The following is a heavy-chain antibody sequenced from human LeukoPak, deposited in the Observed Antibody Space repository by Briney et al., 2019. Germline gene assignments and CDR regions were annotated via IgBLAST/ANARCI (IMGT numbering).Heavy chain of an antibody. CDR3: AKDGSGSYYGDFDY. CDR2: IRGSGGTT. D-gene: IGHD1-26*01. V-gene: IGHV3-23*01. CDR1: GFTFSNYA. Sequence: GGSLRLSCAASGFTFSNYAMSWVRQAPGKGLEWVSAIRGSGGTTYYADSVKGRFTISRDNSKNSLYLQMNSLRTEDTALYYCAKDGSGSYYGDFDYWGQGTPVTVSS. J-gene: IGHJ4*02.